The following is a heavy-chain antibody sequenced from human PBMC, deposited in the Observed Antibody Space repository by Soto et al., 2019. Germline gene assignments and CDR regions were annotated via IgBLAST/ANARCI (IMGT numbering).Heavy chain of an antibody. D-gene: IGHD2-2*02. J-gene: IGHJ6*02. Sequence: QVQLVESGGGVVQPGRSLRLSCAASGFTFSSYGMHWVRQAPGKGLEWVAVIWYDGSNKYYADSVKGRFTISRDNSKTTLYLQINSLRAEDTAVYYCARDPIVFVPAAIVYYYGMDVWGQGTTVTVSS. CDR2: IWYDGSNK. CDR1: GFTFSSYG. V-gene: IGHV3-33*01. CDR3: ARDPIVFVPAAIVYYYGMDV.